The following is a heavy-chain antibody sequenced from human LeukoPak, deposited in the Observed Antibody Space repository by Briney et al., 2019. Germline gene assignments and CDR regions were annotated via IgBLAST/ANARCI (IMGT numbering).Heavy chain of an antibody. CDR3: ARGGYTSSWFQLSFDY. CDR1: GGSISSSNNYWGYY. D-gene: IGHD6-13*01. Sequence: SETLSLTCTVSGGSISSSNNYWGYYWGWIRQPPGKGLEWIGSIYYSGSTYYNPSLKSRVTISVDTPKNQFSLKLSSMTAADTAVYYCARGGYTSSWFQLSFDYWGQGTLVPVSS. V-gene: IGHV4-39*07. CDR2: IYYSGST. J-gene: IGHJ4*02.